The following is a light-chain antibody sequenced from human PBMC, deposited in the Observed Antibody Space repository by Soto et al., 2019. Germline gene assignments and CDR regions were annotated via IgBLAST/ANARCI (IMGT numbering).Light chain of an antibody. V-gene: IGKV3-11*01. CDR2: DSS. J-gene: IGKJ5*01. CDR1: QNGDKF. Sequence: EIELTQSPATLSLSPGETATLSCSASQNGDKFLAWYQQRPGQPPRLLIFDSSNRATGVPVRFSGSGSGTVFTLTIGSLEPEDSAVYYCQQRKNWPPITFGQGKRLEIK. CDR3: QQRKNWPPIT.